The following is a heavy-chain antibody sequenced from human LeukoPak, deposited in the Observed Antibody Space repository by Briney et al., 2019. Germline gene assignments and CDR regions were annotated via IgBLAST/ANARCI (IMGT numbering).Heavy chain of an antibody. CDR1: GYTFTNDH. D-gene: IGHD4-17*01. Sequence: ASLKVSCKASGYTFTNDHINWVRQAPGQGLEWMGWINPNTGDRGYAQKFQGRVSITSDTSISTAYMELGSPRSEDTSVYFCARTTSLTASGYDYWGQGTLVTVSS. V-gene: IGHV1-8*03. CDR2: INPNTGDR. CDR3: ARTTSLTASGYDY. J-gene: IGHJ4*02.